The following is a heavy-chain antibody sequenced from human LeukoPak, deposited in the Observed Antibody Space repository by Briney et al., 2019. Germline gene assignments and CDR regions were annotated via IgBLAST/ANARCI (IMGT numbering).Heavy chain of an antibody. D-gene: IGHD3-22*01. J-gene: IGHJ4*02. V-gene: IGHV3-48*01. CDR2: IGPSGSSI. CDR1: GFTFGIYA. Sequence: PGGSLRLSCAASGFTFGIYAMNWVRQAPGKGLEWVSYIGPSGSSIYYADSVKGRFTISRDNAKDSLYLQMNSLRAEDTAVYYCAKEPDYYDSYWGQGTLVTVSS. CDR3: AKEPDYYDSY.